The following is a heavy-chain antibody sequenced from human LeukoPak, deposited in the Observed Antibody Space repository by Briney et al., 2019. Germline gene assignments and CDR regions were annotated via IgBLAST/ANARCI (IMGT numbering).Heavy chain of an antibody. D-gene: IGHD3-10*01. V-gene: IGHV1-2*02. CDR2: INPETGGT. CDR1: GYTFTDYS. Sequence: ASVKVSCKASGYTFTDYSMHWVRQAPGQGLGWMGWINPETGGTNYAQKFQGRVTMTSDTSITTAYLELSSLRSDDTAVYFCAPGSMTYDYWGQGTLVTVSS. J-gene: IGHJ4*02. CDR3: APGSMTYDY.